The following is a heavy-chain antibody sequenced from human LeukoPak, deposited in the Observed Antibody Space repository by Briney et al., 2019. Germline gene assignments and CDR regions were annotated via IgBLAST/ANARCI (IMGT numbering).Heavy chain of an antibody. V-gene: IGHV1-24*01. J-gene: IGHJ4*02. CDR1: GSTLTELS. CDR3: ATVGTLWFGVFDY. Sequence: ASVKVSCKVSGSTLTELSMHWVRQAPGKGLEWMGGFDPEDGETIYAQKFQGRVTMTEDTSTDTAYMELSSLRSEDTAVYYCATVGTLWFGVFDYWGQGTLVTVSS. CDR2: FDPEDGET. D-gene: IGHD3-10*01.